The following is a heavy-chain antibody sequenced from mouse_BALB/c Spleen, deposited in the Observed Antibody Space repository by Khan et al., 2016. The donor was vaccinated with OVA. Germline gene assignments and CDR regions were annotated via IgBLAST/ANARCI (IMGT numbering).Heavy chain of an antibody. CDR2: MIYTGYT. V-gene: IGHV3-8*02. Sequence: EVQLQESGPSLVKPSQTLSLTCSVTGDSITSGYWSWIRKFPGNKLEYMGYMIYTGYTDYNPSLKSRLALTRIRSKNHYQLQLNSVTTEDTATYYSARSTYRYAFAYWGQGTLVTVSA. CDR1: GDSITSGY. J-gene: IGHJ3*01. D-gene: IGHD2-14*01. CDR3: ARSTYRYAFAY.